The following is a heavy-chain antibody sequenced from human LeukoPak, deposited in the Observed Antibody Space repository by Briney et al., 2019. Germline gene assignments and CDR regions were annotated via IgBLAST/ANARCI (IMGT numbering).Heavy chain of an antibody. CDR3: ARREYYYDSSGYYPAFDP. V-gene: IGHV5-51*01. D-gene: IGHD3-22*01. Sequence: GESLKISCKASRYTFANQWIGWVRQMPGKGLDWMGLIYPGDSDTRYSPSFQGQVTMSIDKSISTAYLQWSSLKASDTAMYYCARREYYYDSSGYYPAFDPWGQGTLVTVSS. J-gene: IGHJ5*02. CDR1: RYTFANQW. CDR2: IYPGDSDT.